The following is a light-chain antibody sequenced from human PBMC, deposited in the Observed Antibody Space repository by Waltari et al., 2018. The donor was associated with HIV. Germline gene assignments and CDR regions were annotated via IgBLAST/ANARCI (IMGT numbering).Light chain of an antibody. Sequence: SYVLTQPPSVSVAPGKTATITCGGSNIGTKSVHWYQQLPGQAPALVSDYKSYRLSGSPWRLSGSNSVNAATLTSSRAEAGDEADYYCHVWDGSDYVSGVFGGGTKVTVL. J-gene: IGLJ3*02. CDR2: YKS. CDR3: HVWDGSDYVSGV. V-gene: IGLV3-21*04. CDR1: NIGTKS.